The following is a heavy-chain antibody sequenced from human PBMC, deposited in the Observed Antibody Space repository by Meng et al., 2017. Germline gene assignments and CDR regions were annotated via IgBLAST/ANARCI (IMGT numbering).Heavy chain of an antibody. CDR1: GGSISSGGYY. CDR3: ARDLHYGSGSYNWFDP. J-gene: IGHJ5*02. D-gene: IGHD3-10*01. CDR2: IYYSGST. Sequence: QAPAQDCGPGLVKPSQTLSLTCTVFGGSISSGGYYWSWIRQHPGKGLEWIGYIYYSGSTYYNPSLKSRVTISVDTSKNQFSLKLSSVTAADTAVYYCARDLHYGSGSYNWFDPWGQGTLVTVSS. V-gene: IGHV4-31*03.